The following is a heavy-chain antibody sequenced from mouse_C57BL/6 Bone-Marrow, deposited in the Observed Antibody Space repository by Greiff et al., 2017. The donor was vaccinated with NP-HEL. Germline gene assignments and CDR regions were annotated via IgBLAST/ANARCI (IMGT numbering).Heavy chain of an antibody. D-gene: IGHD2-4*01. V-gene: IGHV14-4*01. J-gene: IGHJ4*01. CDR2: IDPENGDT. CDR1: GFNIKDDY. Sequence: EVQLQQSGAELVRPGASVKLSCTASGFNIKDDYMHWVKQRPEQGLEWIGWIDPENGDTEYASKFQGKATITADTSSNTAYLQLSSLTSEDTAVYYYTRGFYYEYDLMDYWGQGTAVTVSS. CDR3: TRGFYYEYDLMDY.